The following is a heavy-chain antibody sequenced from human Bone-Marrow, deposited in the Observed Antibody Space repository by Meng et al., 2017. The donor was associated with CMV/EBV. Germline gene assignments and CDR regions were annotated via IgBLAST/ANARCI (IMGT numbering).Heavy chain of an antibody. CDR3: ARGNREVTIFGVVIEGFDP. CDR2: TRFDGSDK. V-gene: IGHV3-30*02. D-gene: IGHD3-3*01. CDR1: GFTFSSYG. J-gene: IGHJ5*02. Sequence: GGSLRLSCAASGFTFSSYGMQWVRQAPGKGLEWVALTRFDGSDKFYADSVKGRFTISRDNSKNTLYLQMDSLRTEDTAVYYCARGNREVTIFGVVIEGFDPWGQGTLVTVSS.